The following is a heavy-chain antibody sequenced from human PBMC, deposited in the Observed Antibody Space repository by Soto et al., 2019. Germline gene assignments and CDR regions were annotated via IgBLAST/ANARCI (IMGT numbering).Heavy chain of an antibody. CDR2: ISWNSATL. V-gene: IGHV3-9*01. J-gene: IGHJ4*01. CDR1: GFIFEDFS. D-gene: IGHD3-22*01. Sequence: PGGSLRLSCVGSGFIFEDFSMNGVRQVPGKGLEWVSGISWNSATLAYADSVKGRFIVSRDNAKNILYLQMNSLRPEDAALYYCAKDVGSYYYDTSAYLYDYWGHGTLVTLSS. CDR3: AKDVGSYYYDTSAYLYDY.